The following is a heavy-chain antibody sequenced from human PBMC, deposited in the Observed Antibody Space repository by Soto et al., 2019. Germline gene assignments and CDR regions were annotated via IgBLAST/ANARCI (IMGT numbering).Heavy chain of an antibody. V-gene: IGHV1-3*01. CDR1: GYTFTDYA. CDR3: ARASTVLRYFDWPKGTSDY. CDR2: INPDNGNT. Sequence: QVRVVQSGAEVKKPGASVKVSCKASGYTFTDYAMHWVRQAPGQRLEWLGWINPDNGNTKYSQKFQGRVTITRDTSASTAYMELSSLRSEDTAVYYCARASTVLRYFDWPKGTSDYWGQGTLVTVSS. J-gene: IGHJ4*02. D-gene: IGHD3-9*01.